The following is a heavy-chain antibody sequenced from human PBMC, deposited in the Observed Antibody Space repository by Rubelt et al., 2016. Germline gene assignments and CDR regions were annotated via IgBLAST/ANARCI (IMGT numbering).Heavy chain of an antibody. Sequence: EVQLVESGGGLVQPGGSLRLSCAASGFTVSSNYMSWVRQAPGKGPEWVSVIYSGGSTYSAASMKGRFTISRDDSRNTLYLKMNSLRAEDTAVYHCARGGTSFDHWGQGTLVTVSS. CDR2: IYSGGST. J-gene: IGHJ4*02. CDR1: GFTVSSNY. D-gene: IGHD1-14*01. V-gene: IGHV3-66*01. CDR3: ARGGTSFDH.